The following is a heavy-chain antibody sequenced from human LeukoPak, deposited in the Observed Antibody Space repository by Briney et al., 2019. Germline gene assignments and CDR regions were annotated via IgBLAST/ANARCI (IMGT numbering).Heavy chain of an antibody. J-gene: IGHJ6*03. CDR2: ISGSGGST. CDR3: ANRAYYYYYMDV. CDR1: GFTFSSYA. V-gene: IGHV3-23*01. Sequence: PGGSLRLSCAASGFTFSSYAMSWVRQAPGKGLEWVSTISGSGGSTYYADSVKGRFTISRDNSKNTLYLQMNSLRAEDTAVYYCANRAYYYYYMDVWGKGTTVTVSS.